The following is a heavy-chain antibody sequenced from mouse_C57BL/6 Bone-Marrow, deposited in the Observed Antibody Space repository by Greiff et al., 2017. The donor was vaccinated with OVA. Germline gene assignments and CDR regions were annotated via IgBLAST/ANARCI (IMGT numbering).Heavy chain of an antibody. D-gene: IGHD4-1*02. CDR3: TSTGTGDY. J-gene: IGHJ2*01. CDR2: IRLKSDNYAT. V-gene: IGHV6-3*01. Sequence: EVKLVESGGGLVQPGGSMKLSCVASGFTFSNYWMNWVRQSPEKGLEWVAQIRLKSDNYATHYAESVKGRFTISRDDSKSSVYLQMNNLRAEDTGIYYCTSTGTGDYWGQGTTLTVSS. CDR1: GFTFSNYW.